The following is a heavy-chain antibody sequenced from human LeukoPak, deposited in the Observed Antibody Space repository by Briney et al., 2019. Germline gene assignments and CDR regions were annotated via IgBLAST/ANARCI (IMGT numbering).Heavy chain of an antibody. CDR1: GGSFSGYY. Sequence: SETLSLTCAVYGGSFSGYYWSWIRQPPGKGLEWIGEINHSGSTNYNPSLKSRVTISVDTSKNQFSLKLSSVTAADTAVYYCAREMAGYSYGNNWFDPWGQGTLVTVSS. CDR2: INHSGST. V-gene: IGHV4-34*01. D-gene: IGHD5-18*01. J-gene: IGHJ5*02. CDR3: AREMAGYSYGNNWFDP.